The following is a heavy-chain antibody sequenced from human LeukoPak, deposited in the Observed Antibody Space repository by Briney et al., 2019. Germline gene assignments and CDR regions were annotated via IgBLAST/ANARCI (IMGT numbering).Heavy chain of an antibody. CDR2: INSDGSST. CDR3: ARDTAMVYWYFDL. J-gene: IGHJ2*01. D-gene: IGHD5-18*01. Sequence: GGSLRLSCAASGFTFSSYWMHWVRQAPGKGLVWVSRINSDGSSTSYADSVKGRFTTSRDNAKNTLYLQMNSLRAEDKAVYYCARDTAMVYWYFDLWGRGTLVTVSS. V-gene: IGHV3-74*01. CDR1: GFTFSSYW.